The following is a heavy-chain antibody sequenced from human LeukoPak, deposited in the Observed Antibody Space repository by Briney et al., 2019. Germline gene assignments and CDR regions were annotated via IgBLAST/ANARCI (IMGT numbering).Heavy chain of an antibody. CDR3: ARGSSDFWSGYYNWFDP. J-gene: IGHJ5*02. V-gene: IGHV4-61*08. CDR1: GGSISSGGYY. Sequence: PSETLSLTCTVSGGSISSGGYYWSWIRQHPGKGLEWIGYIYYSGSTNYNPSLKSRVTISVDTSKNQFSLKLSSVTAADTAVYYCARGSSDFWSGYYNWFDPWGQGTLVTVSS. D-gene: IGHD3-3*01. CDR2: IYYSGST.